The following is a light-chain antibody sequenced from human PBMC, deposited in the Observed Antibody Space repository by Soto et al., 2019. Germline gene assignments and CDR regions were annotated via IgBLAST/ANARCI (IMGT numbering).Light chain of an antibody. CDR2: DVT. CDR3: SSYTTTSPWV. V-gene: IGLV2-14*03. Sequence: QSALTQPASVSGSPGQSITISCTGTGSDVGGYNYVSWYQHHPGKAPKVLIYDVTSRPSGVSNRFSGSKSGNTASLTISGLPDEDEDDYCCSSYTTTSPWVFGGGTKLTVL. CDR1: GSDVGGYNY. J-gene: IGLJ3*02.